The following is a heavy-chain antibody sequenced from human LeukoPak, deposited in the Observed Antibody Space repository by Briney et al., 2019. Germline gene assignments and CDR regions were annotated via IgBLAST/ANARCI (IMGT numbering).Heavy chain of an antibody. CDR2: ISAYNGNT. J-gene: IGHJ6*03. CDR1: GYTFTSYG. Sequence: ASVKVSCKASGYTFTSYGISWVRQAPGQGLEWMGWISAYNGNTNYAQKLQGRVTMTTDTSTSTAYMELRSLRSDDTAVYYCARAYDFWSGPYYYYMYVWGKGTTVTVSS. D-gene: IGHD3-3*01. CDR3: ARAYDFWSGPYYYYMYV. V-gene: IGHV1-18*01.